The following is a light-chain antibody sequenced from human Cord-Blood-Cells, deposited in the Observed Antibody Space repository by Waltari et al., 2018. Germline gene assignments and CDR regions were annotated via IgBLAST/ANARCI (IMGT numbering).Light chain of an antibody. V-gene: IGLV2-23*02. J-gene: IGLJ3*02. CDR1: SSAVGSSTL. CDR3: CSYAGSSTFNWV. CDR2: EVS. Sequence: QSALTQPASVSGSPGQSITISCTGTSSAVGSSTLVSWYQQHPGKAPKLMIYEVSKRPSGVSNRFSGSKSGNTASLTISGLQAEDEADYYCCSYAGSSTFNWVFGGGTKLTVL.